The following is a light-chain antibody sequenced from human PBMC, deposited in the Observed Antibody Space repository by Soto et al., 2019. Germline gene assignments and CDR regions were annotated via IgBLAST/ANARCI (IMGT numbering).Light chain of an antibody. V-gene: IGLV1-44*01. CDR1: NSNIGSNS. J-gene: IGLJ1*01. Sequence: QSVLTQPPSASGTPGQRVTISCSGSNSNIGSNSVSWFRQLPGTAPKLLIYSDNQRPSGVPDRFSGSKSGTSASLAIIGLQSEDEADYYCAAWDDRLKGLYVFGAGTKLTVL. CDR3: AAWDDRLKGLYV. CDR2: SDN.